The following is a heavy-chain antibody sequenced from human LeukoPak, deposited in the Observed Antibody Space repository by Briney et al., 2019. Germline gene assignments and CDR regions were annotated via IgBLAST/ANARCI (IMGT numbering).Heavy chain of an antibody. CDR3: ARGRSGYHFDY. D-gene: IGHD3-16*02. J-gene: IGHJ4*02. CDR2: ISSSSSTI. V-gene: IGHV3-48*01. Sequence: PGGSLRLSCTASRFTFSSYSMNWVRQAPGKGLEWVSYISSSSSTIYYADSVKGRFTISRDNAKNSLYLQMNSLRAEDTAVYYCARGRSGYHFDYWGQGTLVTVS. CDR1: RFTFSSYS.